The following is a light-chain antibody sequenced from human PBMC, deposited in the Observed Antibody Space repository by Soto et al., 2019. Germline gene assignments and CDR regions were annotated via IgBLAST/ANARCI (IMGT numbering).Light chain of an antibody. CDR3: QQLNTYPVT. V-gene: IGKV1-9*01. J-gene: IGKJ4*01. CDR2: AAS. CDR1: QGVSRY. Sequence: IQLTQSPSSLSASVGDSLTITCRASQGVSRYLSWYQQKPGRAPILLISAASTLQSGVPARFSGSGSGTDFTLSITSLQPEDFATYYCQQLNTYPVTFGGGTKVEIK.